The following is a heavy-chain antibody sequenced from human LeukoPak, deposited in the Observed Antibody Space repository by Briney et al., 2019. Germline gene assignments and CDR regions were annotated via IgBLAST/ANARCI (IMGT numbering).Heavy chain of an antibody. D-gene: IGHD4-17*01. Sequence: PSETLSLTCTVSGYSISRGFHWGWIRQPPGKGLEWIGSIYHTGTTYYNPSLKSRVTISVDPSKNQFSLKLSSVTAADTAVYYCARAGPQYGDPEYSQYWGQGTLVTISS. CDR1: GYSISRGFH. CDR3: ARAGPQYGDPEYSQY. J-gene: IGHJ1*01. V-gene: IGHV4-38-2*02. CDR2: IYHTGTT.